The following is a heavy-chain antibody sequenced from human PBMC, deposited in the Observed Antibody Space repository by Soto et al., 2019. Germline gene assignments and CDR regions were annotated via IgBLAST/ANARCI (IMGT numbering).Heavy chain of an antibody. J-gene: IGHJ3*02. CDR1: GFSLSTSGVG. D-gene: IGHD2-15*01. CDR2: IYWDDDK. V-gene: IGHV2-5*02. Sequence: QITLKESGPTLVKPTQPLTLTCTFSGFSLSTSGVGVGWIRQPPGKALEWLALIYWDDDKRYSPSLKSRLTITKDTSKNQVVLTMTNMDPVDTATYYCAHRRGPLYCSGGSCYTFDAFDIWGQGTMVTVSS. CDR3: AHRRGPLYCSGGSCYTFDAFDI.